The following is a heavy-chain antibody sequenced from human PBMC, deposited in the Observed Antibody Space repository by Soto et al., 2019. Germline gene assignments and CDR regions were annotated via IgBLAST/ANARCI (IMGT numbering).Heavy chain of an antibody. Sequence: QVQLQQWGAGLLKPSETLSLTCAVYGGSFSGYYWSWIRQPPGKGLEWIGEINHSGSTNYNPSLKRRVTISVDTSKNQFSLKLSSVTAADTAVYYCARGDSSGSPTIFDYWGQGTLVTVSS. D-gene: IGHD3-22*01. J-gene: IGHJ4*02. V-gene: IGHV4-34*01. CDR2: INHSGST. CDR3: ARGDSSGSPTIFDY. CDR1: GGSFSGYY.